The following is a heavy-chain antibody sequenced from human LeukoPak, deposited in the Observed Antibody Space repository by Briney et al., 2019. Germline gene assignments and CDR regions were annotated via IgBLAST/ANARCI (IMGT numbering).Heavy chain of an antibody. CDR3: ARNPGSGYYLGDY. CDR1: GGSISSSSYY. J-gene: IGHJ4*02. D-gene: IGHD3-22*01. V-gene: IGHV4-39*06. CDR2: IYYSGST. Sequence: SETLSLTCTVSGGSISSSSYYWGWIRQPPGKGLEWIGSIYYSGSTNYNPSLKSRVTISVDTSKNQFPLKLSSVTAADTAVYYCARNPGSGYYLGDYWGQGTLVTVSS.